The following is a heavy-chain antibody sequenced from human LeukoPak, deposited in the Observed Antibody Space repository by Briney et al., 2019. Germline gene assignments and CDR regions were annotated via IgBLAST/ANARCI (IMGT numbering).Heavy chain of an antibody. CDR1: GYTFSGYY. CDR3: ARDGEDTAMAYYYYYYMDV. D-gene: IGHD5-18*01. J-gene: IGHJ6*03. Sequence: ASVKVSCKASGYTFSGYYMHWVRQAPGRGLEWMGWINPNSGGTNYAQKFQGRVTMTRDTSISTAYMELSRLRSDDTAVYYCARDGEDTAMAYYYYYYMDVWGKGTTVTVSS. CDR2: INPNSGGT. V-gene: IGHV1-2*02.